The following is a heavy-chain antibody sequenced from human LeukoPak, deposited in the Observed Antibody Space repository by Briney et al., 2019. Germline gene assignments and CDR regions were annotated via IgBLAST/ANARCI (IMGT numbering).Heavy chain of an antibody. J-gene: IGHJ6*02. CDR2: INPNSGDT. V-gene: IGHV1-2*02. CDR1: GYTFIDYY. Sequence: ASVKVSCKASGYTFIDYYMHWVRQAPGQGLERMGWINPNSGDTNYAQKFQGRLTMTRDTSISTAYRELNRLTSDDTAAYFCARDRSMDVWGQGTTVTVSS. CDR3: ARDRSMDV.